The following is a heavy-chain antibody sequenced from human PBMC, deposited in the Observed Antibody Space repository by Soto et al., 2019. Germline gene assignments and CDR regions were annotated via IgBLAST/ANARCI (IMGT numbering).Heavy chain of an antibody. D-gene: IGHD3-16*01. CDR3: ARDRGRGTDGADY. V-gene: IGHV1-46*01. J-gene: IGHJ4*02. CDR2: INPSSGST. CDR1: GYTLTTYY. Sequence: QVQLVQSGPEVRKPGASVKVSCKASGYTLTTYYIYWVRQAPRQGLEWMGRINPSSGSTNFAPKSQGRLTMTRDTSTSTVYMEFSSLRSDDTAVYYCARDRGRGTDGADYWGQGTLVTVSS.